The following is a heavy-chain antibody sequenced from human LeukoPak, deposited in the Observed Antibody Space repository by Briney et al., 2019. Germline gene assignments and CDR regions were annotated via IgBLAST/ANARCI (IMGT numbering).Heavy chain of an antibody. V-gene: IGHV3-23*01. CDR3: AREGYTSSSGVFDY. CDR2: IRGSGGGT. CDR1: GFTFSSYA. Sequence: GGSLRLSCAASGFTFSSYAMSWVRQAPGKGLEWVSAIRGSGGGTNYGDSVKGRFTISRDNSKNTLYLQMNSLRAEDTAMYYCAREGYTSSSGVFDYWGQGTLVTVSS. J-gene: IGHJ4*02. D-gene: IGHD6-6*01.